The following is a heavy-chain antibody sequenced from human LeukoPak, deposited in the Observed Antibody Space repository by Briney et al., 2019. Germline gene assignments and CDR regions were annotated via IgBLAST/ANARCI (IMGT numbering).Heavy chain of an antibody. V-gene: IGHV4-31*03. J-gene: IGHJ4*02. CDR1: GGSISSGGNY. Sequence: SQTLSLTCTVSGGSISSGGNYWSWIRQHPGKGLEWIGYIYYSGNTFYNPSLKSRVTLSVDTSKNQFSLNLSSVTAADTAVYYCARSYVYFDYWGQGTLVTVSS. CDR3: ARSYVYFDY. D-gene: IGHD1-26*01. CDR2: IYYSGNT.